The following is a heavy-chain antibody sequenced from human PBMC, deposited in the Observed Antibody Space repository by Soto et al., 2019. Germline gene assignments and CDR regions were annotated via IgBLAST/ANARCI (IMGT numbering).Heavy chain of an antibody. V-gene: IGHV5-10-1*01. CDR1: GYRFTSYW. Sequence: GESLKISCKGSGYRFTSYWISWVRQMPGKGLEWMGRIDPSDSYSNYSPSFQGHVTISADKFLSTAYLQWSSLKASDTAIYYCARHRGSSSSFMYVWGQGTTVTVSS. J-gene: IGHJ6*02. D-gene: IGHD6-19*01. CDR3: ARHRGSSSSFMYV. CDR2: IDPSDSYS.